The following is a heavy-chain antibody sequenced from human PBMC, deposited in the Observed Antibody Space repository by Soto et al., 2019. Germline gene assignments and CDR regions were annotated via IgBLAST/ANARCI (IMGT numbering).Heavy chain of an antibody. J-gene: IGHJ2*01. Sequence: QVQLVQSGAEVKKPGASVKVSCKASGYTFTSYGISWVRQAPGQGLEWMGWISAYNGNTNYAQKLQGRVTMTTDTXXRXAXTELRSLRSDDTAVYYCARHSMWFGELLAYHWYFDLWGRGTLVTVSS. V-gene: IGHV1-18*01. CDR2: ISAYNGNT. CDR1: GYTFTSYG. D-gene: IGHD3-10*01. CDR3: ARHSMWFGELLAYHWYFDL.